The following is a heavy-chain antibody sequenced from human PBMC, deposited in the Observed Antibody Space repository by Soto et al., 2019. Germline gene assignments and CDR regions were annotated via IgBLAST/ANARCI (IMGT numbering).Heavy chain of an antibody. CDR3: ARGLGGSNPPGFWFDP. CDR2: IYHSGST. D-gene: IGHD1-26*01. V-gene: IGHV4-30-2*01. Sequence: QLQLQESGSGLVKPSQTLSLTCAVSGGSISSGGYSWSWLRQPPGKGLEWIGYIYHSGSTYYNPSLKRRVTISVDRSKNQFSLKLSSVTAADTAVYYCARGLGGSNPPGFWFDPWGQGTLVTVSS. J-gene: IGHJ5*02. CDR1: GGSISSGGYS.